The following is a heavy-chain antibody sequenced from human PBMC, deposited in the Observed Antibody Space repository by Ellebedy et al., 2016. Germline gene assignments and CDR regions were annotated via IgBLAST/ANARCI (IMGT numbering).Heavy chain of an antibody. J-gene: IGHJ6*02. D-gene: IGHD5-12*01. Sequence: ASVKVSCXVSGYTLTELSMHWVRQAPRKGLEWMGGFDPEDGETIYAQKFQGRVTMTEDTSTDTAYMELSSLRSEDTAVYYCATGWATISGSYYNGMDVWGQGTTVTVSS. V-gene: IGHV1-24*01. CDR1: GYTLTELS. CDR2: FDPEDGET. CDR3: ATGWATISGSYYNGMDV.